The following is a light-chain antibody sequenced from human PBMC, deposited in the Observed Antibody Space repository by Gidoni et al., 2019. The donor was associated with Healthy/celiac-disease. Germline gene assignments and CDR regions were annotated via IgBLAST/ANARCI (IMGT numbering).Light chain of an antibody. J-gene: IGKJ4*01. CDR2: GAS. Sequence: EIVMTHSPATLSVSPGERATPSCRASQSVSSNLAWYQQKPGQAPRLLIYGASTRATGIPARFSGSGSGTEFTLTISSLQSEDFAVYYCQQYNNWPPITCGGGTKVEIK. CDR1: QSVSSN. CDR3: QQYNNWPPIT. V-gene: IGKV3-15*01.